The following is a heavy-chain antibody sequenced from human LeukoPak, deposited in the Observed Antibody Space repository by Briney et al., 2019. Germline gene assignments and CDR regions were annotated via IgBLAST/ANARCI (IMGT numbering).Heavy chain of an antibody. V-gene: IGHV3-23*01. J-gene: IGHJ4*02. CDR1: GFTFSSYA. D-gene: IGHD3-10*01. Sequence: SGGSLRLSCAASGFTFSSYAMSWVRQAPGKGLEWVSTISGSGDSTYYADSVKGRFTISRDNSKNTLYLQMNSLRAEDTAVYYCARVVYYYGSGPQHFDYWGQGTLVTVSS. CDR3: ARVVYYYGSGPQHFDY. CDR2: ISGSGDST.